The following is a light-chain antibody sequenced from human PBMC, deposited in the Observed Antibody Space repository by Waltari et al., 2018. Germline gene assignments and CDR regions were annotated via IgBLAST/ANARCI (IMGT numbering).Light chain of an antibody. CDR3: AAWDDSLSGWV. CDR1: SSNIGSDY. Sequence: QSVLTQPPSASGTPGQRVTISCSGSSSNIGSDYVYWYQQLPGTAPKLLIYRYNQRPSGVPDRFSGSNSGTSASLAISGLRSEDEADYYCAAWDDSLSGWVFGGGTKLTVL. V-gene: IGLV1-47*01. J-gene: IGLJ3*02. CDR2: RYN.